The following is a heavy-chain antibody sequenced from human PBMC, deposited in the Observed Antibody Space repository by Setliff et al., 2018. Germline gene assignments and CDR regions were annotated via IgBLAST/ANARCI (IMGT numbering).Heavy chain of an antibody. CDR1: GFTFSTYV. Sequence: GGSLRLSCAASGFTFSTYVMTWVRQAPGKGLEWASSIHGEGFDTYYADSVKGRFTISRDNSKNTLYLQMLSLRAEDTAVYYCAKGGSTSCYTEADYWGQGTLVTVSS. J-gene: IGHJ4*02. CDR3: AKGGSTSCYTEADY. CDR2: IHGEGFDT. D-gene: IGHD2-2*02. V-gene: IGHV3-23*01.